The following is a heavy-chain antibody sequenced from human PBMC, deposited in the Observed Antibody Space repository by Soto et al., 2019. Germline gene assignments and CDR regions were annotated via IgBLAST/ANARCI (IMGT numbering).Heavy chain of an antibody. D-gene: IGHD1-26*01. CDR1: GFTFSSYG. CDR3: ANDLACIVGATTTGVFDY. V-gene: IGHV3-30*18. J-gene: IGHJ4*02. Sequence: QVQLVESGGGVVQPGRSLRLSCAASGFTFSSYGMHWVRQAPGKGLEWVAVISYDGSNKYYADSVKGRFTISRDNSKNTXXLQMNSLRAEDTAVYYCANDLACIVGATTTGVFDYWGQGTLVTVSS. CDR2: ISYDGSNK.